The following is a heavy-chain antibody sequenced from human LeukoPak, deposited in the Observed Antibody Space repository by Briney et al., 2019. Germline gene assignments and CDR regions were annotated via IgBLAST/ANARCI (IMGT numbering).Heavy chain of an antibody. D-gene: IGHD3-10*01. CDR1: GGSFSGYY. V-gene: IGHV4-34*01. CDR3: ARGHVFRFYGSGSYYSRTNWFDP. J-gene: IGHJ5*02. CDR2: INHSGST. Sequence: PSETLSLTCAVYGGSFSGYYWSWIRQPPGKGLEWIGEINHSGSTNYNPSLKSRVTISVDTSKNQFSLKLSSVTAADTAVYYCARGHVFRFYGSGSYYSRTNWFDPWGQGALVTVSS.